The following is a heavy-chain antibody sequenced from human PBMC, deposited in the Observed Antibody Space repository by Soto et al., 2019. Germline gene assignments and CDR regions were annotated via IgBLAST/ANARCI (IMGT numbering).Heavy chain of an antibody. CDR1: GYSFTSYW. J-gene: IGHJ6*02. Sequence: GESLKISCKGSGYSFTSYWIGWVRQMPGKGLEWMGIIYPGDSDTRYSPSFQGQVTISADKSISTAYLQWSSLKASDTAMYYCARRHCTSTSCLYWADVWGQGTTVTVSS. V-gene: IGHV5-51*01. D-gene: IGHD2-2*01. CDR3: ARRHCTSTSCLYWADV. CDR2: IYPGDSDT.